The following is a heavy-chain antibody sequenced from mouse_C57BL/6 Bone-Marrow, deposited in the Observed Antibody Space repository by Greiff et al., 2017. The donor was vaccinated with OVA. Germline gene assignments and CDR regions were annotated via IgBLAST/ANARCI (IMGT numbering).Heavy chain of an antibody. D-gene: IGHD2-3*01. CDR3: ARAYDRAY. CDR2: IYPGSGNT. Sequence: QVQLQQSGAELARPGASVKLSCKASGYTFTSYGISWVKQRTGQGLEWIGEIYPGSGNTYYNEKFKGKATLTADKSSSTAYMELRSLTSEDSAVYFCARAYDRAYWGQGTLVTVSA. V-gene: IGHV1-81*01. J-gene: IGHJ3*01. CDR1: GYTFTSYG.